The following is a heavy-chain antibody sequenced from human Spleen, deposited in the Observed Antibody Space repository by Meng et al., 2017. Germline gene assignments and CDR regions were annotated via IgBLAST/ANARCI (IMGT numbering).Heavy chain of an antibody. V-gene: IGHV3-7*01. J-gene: IGHJ4*02. Sequence: GESLKISCAASGFTFRSYEMNWVRQAPGKGLEWVANIKQDGSEKNYVDSVKGRFTISRDNAKNSLYLQMNSLRAEDTAVYYCARDRMIRGVIKTPFDYWGQGRLVTVYS. CDR2: IKQDGSEK. CDR1: GFTFRSYE. D-gene: IGHD3-10*01. CDR3: ARDRMIRGVIKTPFDY.